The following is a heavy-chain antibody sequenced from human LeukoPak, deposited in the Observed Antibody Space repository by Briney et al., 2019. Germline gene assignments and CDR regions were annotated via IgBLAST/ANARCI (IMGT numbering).Heavy chain of an antibody. CDR2: IHYSGST. V-gene: IGHV4-39*07. J-gene: IGHJ2*01. CDR1: GGSISSNSYY. D-gene: IGHD4-23*01. CDR3: ARDNSREDINGWFDL. Sequence: PSETLSLTCTVPGGSISSNSYYWVWIRQPPGKGLEWIASIHYSGSTYYNPSLKSRVTISVDTSKNQFSPKLNSVTAADTAVYYCARDNSREDINGWFDLWGRGTLVTVSS.